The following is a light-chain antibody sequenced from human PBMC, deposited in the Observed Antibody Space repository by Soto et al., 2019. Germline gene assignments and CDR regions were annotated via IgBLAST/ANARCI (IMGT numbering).Light chain of an antibody. CDR2: WAS. J-gene: IGKJ2*03. CDR3: EEHYAAPVR. Sequence: DIVMTQSPDSLAVSLGERATINCKSSQSILYSSNNKNYLAWYQQKAGQPPKLLFYWASSRQSGVPDRFSGSGSETDFTLAISRLKVEDGALYYYEEHYAAPVRFSEGTKVDIK. CDR1: QSILYSSNNKNY. V-gene: IGKV4-1*01.